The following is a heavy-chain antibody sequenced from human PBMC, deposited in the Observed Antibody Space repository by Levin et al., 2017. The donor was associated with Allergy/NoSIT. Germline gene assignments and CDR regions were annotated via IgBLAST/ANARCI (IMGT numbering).Heavy chain of an antibody. CDR2: IDQGGSGK. D-gene: IGHD4-17*01. Sequence: SGESLKISCAASGFTFTNYWMTWVRQAPGKGLEWVANIDQGGSGKYYVDSVKGRFTISRDNDMNSLYLQMNSLRAEDTAVYFCARTGDDYWGQGTLVTVSS. J-gene: IGHJ4*02. CDR3: ARTGDDY. V-gene: IGHV3-7*04. CDR1: GFTFTNYW.